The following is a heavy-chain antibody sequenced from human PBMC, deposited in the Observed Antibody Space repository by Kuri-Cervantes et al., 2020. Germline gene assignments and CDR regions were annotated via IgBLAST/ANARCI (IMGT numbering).Heavy chain of an antibody. CDR2: IYYSGST. D-gene: IGHD2-15*01. J-gene: IGHJ3*02. V-gene: IGHV4-39*07. CDR1: GGSISSSSYY. Sequence: SETLSLTCTVSGGSISSSSYYWGWIRQPPGKGLEWIGSIYYSGSTYYNPSLKSRVTISVDTSKNQFSLKLSSVTAADTAVYYCARGVYCSGGSCYPGAFDIWGQGTMVTVSS. CDR3: ARGVYCSGGSCYPGAFDI.